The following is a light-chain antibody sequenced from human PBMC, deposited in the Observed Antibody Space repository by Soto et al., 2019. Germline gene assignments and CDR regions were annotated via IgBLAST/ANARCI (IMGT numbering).Light chain of an antibody. V-gene: IGKV3-11*01. CDR2: DAS. J-gene: IGKJ4*01. CDR3: QQRSNWPLT. CDR1: QSVNTY. Sequence: EIVLTQSPATLSLSPGERATLSCRASQSVNTYLAWYQQRPGQAPRLLMYDASNRTTGIPARFSGRGSGTDFTLTIDSLEPGDFAVYYGQQRSNWPLTFGGGTKVEIK.